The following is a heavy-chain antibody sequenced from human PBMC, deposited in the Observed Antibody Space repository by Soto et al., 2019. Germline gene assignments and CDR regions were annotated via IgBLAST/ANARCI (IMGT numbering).Heavy chain of an antibody. CDR2: IYYSGST. CDR1: GGSISSGGYY. V-gene: IGHV4-31*03. Sequence: QVQLQESGPGLVKPSQTLSLTCTVSGGSISSGGYYWSWIRQHPGKGLEWIGYIYYSGSTYYNPSLKSRVTISVDTSKNQFSLKLSSVTAADTAVYYCARAPHTPRPQGNTYFDYWAREPWSPSPQ. CDR3: ARAPHTPRPQGNTYFDY. J-gene: IGHJ4*02.